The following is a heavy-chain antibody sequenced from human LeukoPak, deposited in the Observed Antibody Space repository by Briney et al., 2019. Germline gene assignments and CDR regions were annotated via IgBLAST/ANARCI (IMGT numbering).Heavy chain of an antibody. Sequence: SETLSLTXAVYGESFSGYYWGWIRQPPGKGLEWIGEITHSGSTNYNPSLKSRVAMSVDTSKNQFSLKLNSVTAADTAVYYCASQYRSNTSCYTFLDYWGQGALVTVSS. CDR1: GESFSGYY. CDR2: ITHSGST. V-gene: IGHV4-34*01. D-gene: IGHD2-2*02. CDR3: ASQYRSNTSCYTFLDY. J-gene: IGHJ4*02.